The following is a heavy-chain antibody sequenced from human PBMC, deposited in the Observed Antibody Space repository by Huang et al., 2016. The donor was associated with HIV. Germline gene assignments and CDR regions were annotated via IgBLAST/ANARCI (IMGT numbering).Heavy chain of an antibody. CDR3: ARGVYGNGGAYWFFDL. CDR2: VSDGGTT. D-gene: IGHD3-16*01. CDR1: GGSLTTYY. J-gene: IGHJ2*01. Sequence: QVQLQQRGAGLWKSSETVSLTCAVYGGSLTTYYWTWIRQSPTKGLEWLGEVSDGGTTSHNPSLNSRVTISVDTSKNQFSLKLRSVAAADTAVYYCARGVYGNGGAYWFFDLWGRGTLVTVSS. V-gene: IGHV4-34*02.